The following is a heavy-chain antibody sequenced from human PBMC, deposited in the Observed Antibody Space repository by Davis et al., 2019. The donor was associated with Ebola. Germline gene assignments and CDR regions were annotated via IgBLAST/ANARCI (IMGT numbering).Heavy chain of an antibody. J-gene: IGHJ3*02. CDR1: GFTFNSYW. CDR3: ARDGCRSTSCYVQYAFDI. V-gene: IGHV3-7*03. D-gene: IGHD2-2*01. CDR2: VNRDGNEK. Sequence: PGESLKISCAASGFTFNSYWMNWVRQAPGKGLEWVANVNRDGNEKPHVGPVRGRFTISRDNAKNLLSLQMNSLRAEDTAVYYCARDGCRSTSCYVQYAFDIWGHGTMVTVSS.